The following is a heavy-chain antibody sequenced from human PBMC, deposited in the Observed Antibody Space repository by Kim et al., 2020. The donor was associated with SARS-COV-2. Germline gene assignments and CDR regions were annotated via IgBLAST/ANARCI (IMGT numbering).Heavy chain of an antibody. CDR2: INSDGSST. J-gene: IGHJ3*02. CDR1: GFTFSSYW. Sequence: GGSLRLSCAASGFTFSSYWMHWVRQAPGKGLVWVSRINSDGSSTSYADSVKGRFTISRDNAKNTLYLQMNSLRAEDTAVYYCARAMAVAGIRQDAFDIWGQGTMVTVSS. CDR3: ARAMAVAGIRQDAFDI. D-gene: IGHD6-19*01. V-gene: IGHV3-74*01.